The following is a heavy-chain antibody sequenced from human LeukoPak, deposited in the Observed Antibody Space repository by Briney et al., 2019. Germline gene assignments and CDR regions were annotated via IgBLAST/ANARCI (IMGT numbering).Heavy chain of an antibody. V-gene: IGHV1-18*01. CDR1: NYTFTSYG. CDR3: TRVPELPDY. J-gene: IGHJ4*02. Sequence: ASVKVSCKASNYTFTSYGISWVRQAPGQGLEWMAWINGYNGNTNYSHKFQDRVTMTTDTSTTTAYMELRSLRSDDTAVYYCTRVPELPDYWGQGTLVTVSS. CDR2: INGYNGNT. D-gene: IGHD2-15*01.